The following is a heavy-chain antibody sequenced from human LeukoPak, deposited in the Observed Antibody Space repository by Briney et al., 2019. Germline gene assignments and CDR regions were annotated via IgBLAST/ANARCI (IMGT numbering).Heavy chain of an antibody. D-gene: IGHD6-13*01. CDR2: IYTSGST. CDR3: ARALAAAGRPFNWFDP. J-gene: IGHJ5*02. V-gene: IGHV4-4*07. CDR1: GCSISSYY. Sequence: SETLSLTCTVSGCSISSYYWSWIRQPAGKGLEWIGRIYTSGSTNYNPSLKSRATMSVDTSKNQFSLKLSSVTAADTAVYYCARALAAAGRPFNWFDPWGQGTLVTVSS.